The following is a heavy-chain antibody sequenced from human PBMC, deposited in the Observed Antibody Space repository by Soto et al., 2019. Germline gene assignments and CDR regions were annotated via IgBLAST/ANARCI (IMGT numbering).Heavy chain of an antibody. CDR1: GFTFSDYY. J-gene: IGHJ3*02. D-gene: IGHD3-22*01. V-gene: IGHV3-11*01. CDR2: ISSSGSTI. CDR3: ARGQYYDSSGYYYFYDAFDI. Sequence: QVQLVESGGGLVKPGGSLRLSCAASGFTFSDYYMSWIRQAPGKGLEWVSYISSSGSTIYYADSVKGRFTISRDNAKNSLYRQMNSLRDEDTAVYYCARGQYYDSSGYYYFYDAFDIWGQGTMVTVSS.